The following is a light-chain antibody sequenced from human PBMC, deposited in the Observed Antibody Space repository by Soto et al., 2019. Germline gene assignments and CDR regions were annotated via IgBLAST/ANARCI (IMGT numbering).Light chain of an antibody. CDR3: QQYNSYLFT. J-gene: IGKJ3*01. Sequence: DIQMTQSPSTLSASVGDRVIIPCRASQSISRKLAWYQHKPGKAPKLLIYDASTLESGVPSRFSGSGSGTEFALTISSLQPDDFATYYCQQYNSYLFTFGPGAKVDIK. CDR1: QSISRK. CDR2: DAS. V-gene: IGKV1-5*01.